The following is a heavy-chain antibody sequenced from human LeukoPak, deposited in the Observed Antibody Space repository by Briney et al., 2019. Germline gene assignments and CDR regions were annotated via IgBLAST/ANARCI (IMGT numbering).Heavy chain of an antibody. V-gene: IGHV3-53*01. CDR2: IYSGGST. J-gene: IGHJ4*02. CDR1: GFTVSSNY. Sequence: GGSLRLSCAASGFTVSSNYMSWVRQAPGKGLEWVSVIYSGGSTYYADSVKGRFTISRDNSKNTLYLQMNSLRAEDTAVYYCAGISAVAGSNFDYWGQGTLVTVSS. CDR3: AGISAVAGSNFDY. D-gene: IGHD6-19*01.